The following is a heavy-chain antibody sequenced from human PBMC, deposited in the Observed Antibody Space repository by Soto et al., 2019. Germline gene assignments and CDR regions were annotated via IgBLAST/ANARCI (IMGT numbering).Heavy chain of an antibody. D-gene: IGHD2-2*01. J-gene: IGHJ6*02. CDR2: ISSSSSYI. CDR3: ARGGGGSREYCSSTSCRQSVDYYYGMDV. V-gene: IGHV3-21*01. CDR1: GFTFSSYS. Sequence: EVQLVESGGGLVKPGGSLRLSCAASGFTFSSYSMNWVRQAPGKGLEWVSSISSSSSYIYYADSVKGRFTISRDNAKNSLYLQMNSLRAEDTAVYYCARGGGGSREYCSSTSCRQSVDYYYGMDVWGQGTTVTVSS.